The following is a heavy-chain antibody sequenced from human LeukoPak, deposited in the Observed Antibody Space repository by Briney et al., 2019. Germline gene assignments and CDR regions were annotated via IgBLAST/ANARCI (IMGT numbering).Heavy chain of an antibody. J-gene: IGHJ4*02. Sequence: ASVKVFCKASGYSFTSNYIHWARQAPGQGLEWMGMIYPRDGSTSYAQKFQGRVTVTRDTSTSTVHMELSGLRSEDTAVYYCARDQEAFDYWGQGTLVTVSS. CDR3: ARDQEAFDY. CDR1: GYSFTSNY. CDR2: IYPRDGST. V-gene: IGHV1-46*01.